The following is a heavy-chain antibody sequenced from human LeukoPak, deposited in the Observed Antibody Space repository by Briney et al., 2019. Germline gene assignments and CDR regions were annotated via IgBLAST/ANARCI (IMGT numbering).Heavy chain of an antibody. V-gene: IGHV1-46*01. D-gene: IGHD1-26*01. CDR1: GYTFSSYH. CDR3: ARAWESIAGYYFDY. J-gene: IGHJ4*02. Sequence: ASVKVSCKASGYTFSSYHIDWVRQAPGQGLEWMGRINPSFNPGVDVTTYAQKFQGRVTLTRDTSTNTVYMELSSLRSEDTAVYYCARAWESIAGYYFDYWGQGTLVTVSS. CDR2: INPSFNPGVDVT.